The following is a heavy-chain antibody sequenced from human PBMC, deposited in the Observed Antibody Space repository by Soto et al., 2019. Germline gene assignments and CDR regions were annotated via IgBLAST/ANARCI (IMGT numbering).Heavy chain of an antibody. CDR1: GFSLTSSGVG. Sequence: QITLEESGPTLVKPTRTLTLTCTFSGFSLTSSGVGVGWIRQPPGQALEWLALTYWKGNDRHSPSLWRRLAIKKATSENRVLLTMTNMDPVDTATYYCAHSGGGYDTSWDCFDYWGQGILVTVSS. CDR2: TYWKGND. D-gene: IGHD5-12*01. J-gene: IGHJ4*02. V-gene: IGHV2-5*01. CDR3: AHSGGGYDTSWDCFDY.